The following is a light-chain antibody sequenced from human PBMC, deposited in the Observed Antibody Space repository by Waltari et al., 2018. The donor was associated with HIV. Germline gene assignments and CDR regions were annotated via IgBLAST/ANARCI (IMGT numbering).Light chain of an antibody. CDR1: TSAVGGYNY. Sequence: QSALTQPPSASGSPGQSVTIPCTGTTSAVGGYNYAPWYQQHPGKAPKLMIYELSKRPSGVPDRFSGAKSGNTASLTVSGLQAEDEADYYCSSYAGSNNYVVFGGGTKLTVL. J-gene: IGLJ2*01. V-gene: IGLV2-8*01. CDR3: SSYAGSNNYVV. CDR2: ELS.